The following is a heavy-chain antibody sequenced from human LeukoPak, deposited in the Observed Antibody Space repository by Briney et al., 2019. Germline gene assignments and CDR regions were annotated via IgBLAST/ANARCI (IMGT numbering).Heavy chain of an antibody. J-gene: IGHJ5*01. D-gene: IGHD2/OR15-2a*01. CDR3: VGNSSSSDGWFAS. CDR1: RITVTDYF. V-gene: IGHV1-2*02. CDR2: INPHNGGT. Sequence: ASVKDSCKASRITVTDYFIHWVRQAPGQGVEWMGWINPHNGGTNYAQKFQGRVTMTRDTSINTVYMDLTRLTSDDTAIFYCVGNSSSSDGWFASWGQGTLVTVSP.